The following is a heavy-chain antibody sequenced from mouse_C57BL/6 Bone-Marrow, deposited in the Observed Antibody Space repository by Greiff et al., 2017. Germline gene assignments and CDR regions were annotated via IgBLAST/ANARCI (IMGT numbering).Heavy chain of an antibody. CDR2: INPNNGGT. CDR3: ARAGLGYSLFAY. J-gene: IGHJ3*01. Sequence: EVKLMESGPELVKPGASVKISCKASGYTFTDYYMNWVKQSHGKSLEWIGDINPNNGGTSYNQKFKGKATLTVDKSSSTAYMQLSSLTSEDSAVYYCARAGLGYSLFAYWGQGTLVTVSA. V-gene: IGHV1-26*01. D-gene: IGHD2-12*01. CDR1: GYTFTDYY.